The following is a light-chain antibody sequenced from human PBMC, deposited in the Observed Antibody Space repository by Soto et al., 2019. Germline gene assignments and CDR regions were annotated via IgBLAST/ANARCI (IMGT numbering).Light chain of an antibody. Sequence: QPVLTQSPSTSASLGASVKLTCTLSSGHSTYAITWHQQQPEKGPRYLMKVNSDGTHSKGDGIPDRFSGSSSGAERYLTISSLRSEDEADYYCQTWGTGSTWVFGGGTKVTVL. CDR1: SGHSTYA. CDR3: QTWGTGSTWV. CDR2: VNSDGTH. J-gene: IGLJ3*02. V-gene: IGLV4-69*01.